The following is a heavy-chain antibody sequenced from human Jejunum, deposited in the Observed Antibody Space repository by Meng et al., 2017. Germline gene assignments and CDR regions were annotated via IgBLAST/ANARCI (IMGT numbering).Heavy chain of an antibody. J-gene: IGHJ2*01. D-gene: IGHD4-17*01. CDR3: AREVHDSGDNGLYFDV. V-gene: IGHV3-13*01. Sequence: ESLKISCEASGFTFSNNYFHWVRQPPGKGLEWVSAIGRGFDTYYADSVKGRFNIFRQNAENTLYLQMNSLRAGDTAVYYCAREVHDSGDNGLYFDVWGRGMLGTVSS. CDR1: GFTFSNNY. CDR2: IGRGFDT.